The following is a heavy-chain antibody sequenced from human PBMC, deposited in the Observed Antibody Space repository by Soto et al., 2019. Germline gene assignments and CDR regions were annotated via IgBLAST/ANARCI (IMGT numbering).Heavy chain of an antibody. D-gene: IGHD3-16*01. V-gene: IGHV4-34*01. CDR3: ARRWGDAFDI. Sequence: SETLSLTCAVYGWSFSDYSWTWIRQPPGKGLEWIGYIYHSGSTYYNPSLKSRVTISVDRSKNQFSLKLSSVTAADTAVYYCARRWGDAFDIWGQGTMVTVSS. CDR2: IYHSGST. CDR1: GWSFSDYS. J-gene: IGHJ3*02.